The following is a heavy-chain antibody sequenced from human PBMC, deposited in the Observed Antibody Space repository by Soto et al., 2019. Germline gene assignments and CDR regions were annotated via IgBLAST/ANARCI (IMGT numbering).Heavy chain of an antibody. CDR1: GFTFSSYA. V-gene: IGHV3-15*01. CDR2: IKSKTDGGTT. Sequence: EVQLLESGGGLVQPGGSLRLSCAASGFTFSSYAMSWVRQAPGKGLEWVGRIKSKTDGGTTDYAAPVKGRFTISRDDSKNTLYLQMNSLKTEDTAVYYCTTHLTYYDFWSGYPYDYWGQGTLVTVSS. J-gene: IGHJ4*02. D-gene: IGHD3-3*01. CDR3: TTHLTYYDFWSGYPYDY.